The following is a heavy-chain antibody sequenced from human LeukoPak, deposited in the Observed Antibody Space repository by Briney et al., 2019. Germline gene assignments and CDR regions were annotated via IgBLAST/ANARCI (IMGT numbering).Heavy chain of an antibody. J-gene: IGHJ4*01. CDR1: GFTFSNSA. V-gene: IGHV3-23*01. Sequence: GGSLRLSCAASGFTFSNSAMSWVRQAPGKGLEWVSTLSGSGITTYYADSVKGRFTISRDNSKNTLYLQMNSLGAEDTAVYYCAKGIYSSGWSYFDYWGHGTLVTVPS. CDR3: AKGIYSSGWSYFDY. CDR2: LSGSGITT. D-gene: IGHD6-19*01.